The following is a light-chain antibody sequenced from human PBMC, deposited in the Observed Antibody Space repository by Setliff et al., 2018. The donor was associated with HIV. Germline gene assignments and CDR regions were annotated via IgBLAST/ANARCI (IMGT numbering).Light chain of an antibody. CDR2: EVT. CDR1: SSDLGSYNL. CDR3: SSYAGSRAFDG. J-gene: IGLJ1*01. Sequence: QSVLTQPASVSGSPGQSITISCNGTSSDLGSYNLVSWYQEPPGKAPELTIYEVTQRPSGVSKRFSGSKSGNAASLTISGLQPDDEGDYFCSSYAGSRAFDGFGTGTKV. V-gene: IGLV2-23*02.